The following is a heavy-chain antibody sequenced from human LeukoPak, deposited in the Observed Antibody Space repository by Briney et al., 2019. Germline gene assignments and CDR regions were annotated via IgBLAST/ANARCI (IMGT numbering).Heavy chain of an antibody. J-gene: IGHJ4*02. CDR2: IIPILGIA. V-gene: IGHV1-69*02. CDR1: GGTFSSYT. Sequence: GASVKVSCKASGGTFSSYTISWVRQAPGQGLEWMGRIIPILGIANYAQKFQGRVTITADKSTSTAYMELSSLRSEDTAVYYCASSSRHYDSSGYSTPYFDYWGQGTLVTVSS. CDR3: ASSSRHYDSSGYSTPYFDY. D-gene: IGHD3-22*01.